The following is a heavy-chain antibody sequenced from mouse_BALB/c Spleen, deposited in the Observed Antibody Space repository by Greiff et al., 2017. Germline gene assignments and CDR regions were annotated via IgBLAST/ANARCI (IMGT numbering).Heavy chain of an antibody. V-gene: IGHV14-3*02. CDR1: GFNIKDTY. Sequence: VQLQQSGAELVKPGASVKLSCTASGFNIKDTYMHWVKQRPEQGLEWIGRIDPANGNTKYDPKFQGKATITADTSSNTAYLQLSSLTSEDTAVYYCARTDGNVSYFDYWGQGTTLTVSS. J-gene: IGHJ2*01. CDR2: IDPANGNT. CDR3: ARTDGNVSYFDY. D-gene: IGHD2-1*01.